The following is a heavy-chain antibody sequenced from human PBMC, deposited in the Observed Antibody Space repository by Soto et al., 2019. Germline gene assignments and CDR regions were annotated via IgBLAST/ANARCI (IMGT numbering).Heavy chain of an antibody. Sequence: PSETLSLTCTVSGGSISSYYWSWIRQPPGKGLEWIGYIYYSGSTNYNPSLKSRVTISVDTSKNQFSLKLSSVTAADTAVYYCARSAYSSSWYYYYMDVWGKGTTVTVS. CDR3: ARSAYSSSWYYYYMDV. CDR2: IYYSGST. V-gene: IGHV4-59*01. J-gene: IGHJ6*03. CDR1: GGSISSYY. D-gene: IGHD6-13*01.